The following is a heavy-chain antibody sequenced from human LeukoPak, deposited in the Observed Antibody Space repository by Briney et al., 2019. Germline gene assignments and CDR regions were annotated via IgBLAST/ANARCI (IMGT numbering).Heavy chain of an antibody. CDR1: GFTFKNYW. J-gene: IGHJ4*02. CDR2: INGDMRST. V-gene: IGHV3-74*01. CDR3: VKDDYESGGLYRQPNDY. D-gene: IGHD3-22*01. Sequence: PRGSLRLSCEASGFTFKNYWMHCVRQVPGKGLEWVSGINGDMRSTNYADSVKGRFTITRDNARSTLFLQMNSLGTEDTAVYYCVKDDYESGGLYRQPNDYWGQGTLVTVYS.